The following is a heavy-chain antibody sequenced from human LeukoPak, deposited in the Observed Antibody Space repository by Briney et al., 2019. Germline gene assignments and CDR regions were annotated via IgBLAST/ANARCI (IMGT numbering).Heavy chain of an antibody. CDR1: GGTFSSYA. V-gene: IGHV1-69*13. CDR2: IIPIFGTA. D-gene: IGHD5-24*01. CDR3: AKGNSATIDGWYFDL. Sequence: AAVKVSCKASGGTFSSYAISWVRQAPVQGLEWMGGIIPIFGTANYAQKFQGRVTITADESTSTAYMELSSLRSEDTAVYYCAKGNSATIDGWYFDLWGRGTLVTVSS. J-gene: IGHJ2*01.